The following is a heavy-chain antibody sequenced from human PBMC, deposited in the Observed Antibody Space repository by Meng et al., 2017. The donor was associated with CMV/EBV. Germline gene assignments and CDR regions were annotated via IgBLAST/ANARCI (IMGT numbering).Heavy chain of an antibody. CDR2: IRYDGSNK. CDR1: GFTFSSYG. D-gene: IGHD5-12*01. Sequence: GGSLRLSCAASGFTFSSYGMHWVRQAPGKGLEWVAFIRYDGSNKYYADSVKGRFTISRDNSKNTLYLQMNSLRAEDTAVYYCAKGRGYSGYDYLGYGMDVWGQGTTVTVSS. J-gene: IGHJ6*02. V-gene: IGHV3-30*02. CDR3: AKGRGYSGYDYLGYGMDV.